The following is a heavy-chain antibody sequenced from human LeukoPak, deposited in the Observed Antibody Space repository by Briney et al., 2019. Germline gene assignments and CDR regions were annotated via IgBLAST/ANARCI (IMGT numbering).Heavy chain of an antibody. V-gene: IGHV1-69*06. Sequence: SVKVSCKASGGTFSSYAISWVRQAPGHGLEWMGGIIPIFGTANYAQKFQGRVTITADKSTSTAYMELSSLRSEDTAVYYCAVRGYSYGYPMSGLDYWGQGTLVTVSS. CDR1: GGTFSSYA. CDR3: AVRGYSYGYPMSGLDY. CDR2: IIPIFGTA. J-gene: IGHJ4*02. D-gene: IGHD5-18*01.